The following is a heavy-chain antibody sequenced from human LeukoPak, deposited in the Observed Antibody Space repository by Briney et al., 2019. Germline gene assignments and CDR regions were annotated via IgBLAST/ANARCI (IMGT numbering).Heavy chain of an antibody. CDR2: FDPEDGET. CDR3: ARASEDIVVVPAAMRY. D-gene: IGHD2-2*01. Sequence: ASVKVSCKVSGYTLTELSMHWVRQAPGKGLEWMGGFDPEDGETIYAQKFQGRVTMTEDTSTDTAYMELRSLRSDDTAVYYCARASEDIVVVPAAMRYWGQGTLVTVSS. CDR1: GYTLTELS. V-gene: IGHV1-24*01. J-gene: IGHJ4*02.